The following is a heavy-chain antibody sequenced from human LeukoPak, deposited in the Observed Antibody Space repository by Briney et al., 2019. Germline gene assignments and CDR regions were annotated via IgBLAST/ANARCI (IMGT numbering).Heavy chain of an antibody. J-gene: IGHJ2*01. CDR1: GFTFSSYA. V-gene: IGHV4-38-2*02. Sequence: GSLRLSCAASGFTFSSYAMSWVRQAPGKGLEWIGSVYHSGTTYYNPSLQSRVGISADVSRNQFSLRLNSMTAADTAVYYCVRDEAEFGNRQWYFDLWGRGTLVIVSS. CDR3: VRDEAEFGNRQWYFDL. D-gene: IGHD2/OR15-2a*01. CDR2: VYHSGTT.